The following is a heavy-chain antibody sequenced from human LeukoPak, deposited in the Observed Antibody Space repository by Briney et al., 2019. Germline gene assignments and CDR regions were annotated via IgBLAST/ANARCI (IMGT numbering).Heavy chain of an antibody. J-gene: IGHJ3*02. CDR1: GGSISSSSYY. Sequence: PSETLSLTCTVSGGSISSSSYYWGWIRQPPGKGLEWIGSIYYSGSTYYNPSLKSRVTISVDTSKNQFSLKLSSVTAADTAVYYCARRWELLDDAFDIWGQGTMVTVSS. CDR3: ARRWELLDDAFDI. D-gene: IGHD1-26*01. CDR2: IYYSGST. V-gene: IGHV4-39*01.